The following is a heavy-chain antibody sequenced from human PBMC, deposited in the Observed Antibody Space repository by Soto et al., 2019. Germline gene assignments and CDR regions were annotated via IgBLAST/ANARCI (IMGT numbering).Heavy chain of an antibody. CDR1: GFTFSNAW. CDR2: IKSKTDGGTT. J-gene: IGHJ6*03. D-gene: IGHD3-10*01. V-gene: IGHV3-15*01. Sequence: EVQLVESGGGLVKPGGSLRLSCAASGFTFSNAWLSWVRQAPGKGLEWVGRIKSKTDGGTTDYAAPVKGRFTISRDDSKNTLYLQMNSLKTDDTAVYYCTTYYYGSGSYYIVPRHYYYYYYMDVWGKGTTVTVSS. CDR3: TTYYYGSGSYYIVPRHYYYYYYMDV.